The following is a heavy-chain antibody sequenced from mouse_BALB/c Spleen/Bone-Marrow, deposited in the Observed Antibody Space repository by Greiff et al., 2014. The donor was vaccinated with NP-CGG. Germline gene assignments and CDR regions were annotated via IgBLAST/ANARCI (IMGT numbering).Heavy chain of an antibody. V-gene: IGHV1-54*03. D-gene: IGHD3-3*01. CDR2: INPASDSP. J-gene: IGHJ2*01. Sequence: GAELVRPGTLGKDFLKGSGYAFTYLLIERGKQRPGPGLWWVATINPASDSPNYNDKFKGKATLTADKASSTAYIQPCSQTSDDSAVYFGARRDGSYFDYWGQGTTLTVSS. CDR1: GYAFTYLL. CDR3: ARRDGSYFDY.